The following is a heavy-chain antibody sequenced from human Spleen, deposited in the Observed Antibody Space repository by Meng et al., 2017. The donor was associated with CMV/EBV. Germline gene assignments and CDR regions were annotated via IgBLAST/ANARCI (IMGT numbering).Heavy chain of an antibody. CDR2: ISGSGGST. V-gene: IGHV3-23*01. CDR1: GFTFSSYG. Sequence: GESLKISCAASGFTFSSYGMHWVRQAPGKGLEWVSAISGSGGSTYYADSVKGRFTISRDNSKNTVYLQMNSLRAEDTAVYYCVRGYFDYWGQGTLVTVSS. CDR3: VRGYFDY. J-gene: IGHJ4*02.